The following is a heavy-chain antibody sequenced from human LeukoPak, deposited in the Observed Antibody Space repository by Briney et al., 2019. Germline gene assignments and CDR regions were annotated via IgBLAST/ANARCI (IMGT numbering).Heavy chain of an antibody. V-gene: IGHV3-15*01. J-gene: IGHJ4*02. CDR2: IKSKTDGGTT. Sequence: GGSLRLFCAAAGFTFSNAWMYWVRQAPGKGLEWVGRIKSKTDGGTTDYAGPVKGRFTISRDDSKNTLYLQMNSLKTDDTAVYYCTTDKITVVAATPTFDHWGQGTLVTVSS. CDR3: TTDKITVVAATPTFDH. D-gene: IGHD2-15*01. CDR1: GFTFSNAW.